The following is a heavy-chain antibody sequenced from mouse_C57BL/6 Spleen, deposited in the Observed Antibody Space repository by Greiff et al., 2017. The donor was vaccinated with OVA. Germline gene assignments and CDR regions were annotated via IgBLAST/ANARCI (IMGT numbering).Heavy chain of an antibody. Sequence: EVKLVESGPGLVKPSQSLSLTCSVTGYSITSGYYWNWIRQFPGNKLEWMGYISYDGSNNYNPSLKNRISITRDTSKNQFFLKLNSVTTEDTATHYCARDYGSSYWYFDVWGTGTTVTVSS. D-gene: IGHD1-1*01. CDR2: ISYDGSN. J-gene: IGHJ1*03. CDR1: GYSITSGYY. CDR3: ARDYGSSYWYFDV. V-gene: IGHV3-6*01.